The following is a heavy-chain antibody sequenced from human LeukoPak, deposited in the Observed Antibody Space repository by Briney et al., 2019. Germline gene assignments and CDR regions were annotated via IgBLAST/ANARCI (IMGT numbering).Heavy chain of an antibody. D-gene: IGHD2-8*01. V-gene: IGHV1-18*01. CDR2: ISAYNGNT. CDR3: ARVLMVYANPPGEAFDI. CDR1: GYTFTSYG. Sequence: ASVKVSCKASGYTFTSYGISWVRQAPGQGLEWMGWISAYNGNTNYAQKLQGRVTMTTDTSTSTAYMELRSLRSDDTAVYYCARVLMVYANPPGEAFDIWGQGTMVTVSS. J-gene: IGHJ3*02.